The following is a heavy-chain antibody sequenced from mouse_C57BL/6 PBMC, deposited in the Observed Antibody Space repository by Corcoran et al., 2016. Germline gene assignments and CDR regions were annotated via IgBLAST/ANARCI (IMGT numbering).Heavy chain of an antibody. CDR1: GYTFTSYG. V-gene: IGHV1-81*01. J-gene: IGHJ4*01. CDR2: IYPRSGNT. D-gene: IGHD2-3*01. CDR3: ARWLLTEGAMDY. Sequence: QVQLQQSGAELARPGASVKLSCKASGYTFTSYGISWVKQRTGQGLEWIGEIYPRSGNTYYNEKFKGKATLTANKSSSTAYMELRSLTSEDSAVYFCARWLLTEGAMDYWGQGTSVTVSS.